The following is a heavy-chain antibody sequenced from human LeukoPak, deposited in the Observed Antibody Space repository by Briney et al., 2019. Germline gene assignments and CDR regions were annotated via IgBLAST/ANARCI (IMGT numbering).Heavy chain of an antibody. V-gene: IGHV4-39*01. CDR2: IYYSGST. CDR3: ARRYSSGWLGIDY. Sequence: SETLSLTCTVSGGSISSSSYYWGWIRQPPGKGLEWIGSIYYSGSTYYNPSLKRRVTISVDTSKNQFSLKLSSVTAADTAVYYCARRYSSGWLGIDYWGQGTLVTVSS. D-gene: IGHD6-19*01. CDR1: GGSISSSSYY. J-gene: IGHJ4*02.